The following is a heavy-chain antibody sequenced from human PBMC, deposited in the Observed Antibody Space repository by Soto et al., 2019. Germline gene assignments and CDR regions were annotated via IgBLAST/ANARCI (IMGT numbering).Heavy chain of an antibody. V-gene: IGHV3-74*01. D-gene: IGHD3-3*01. CDR3: ARDIWGGPEA. J-gene: IGHJ6*04. Sequence: VQLVESGGGLVQPGGSLRLSCAASGFTFSSYWMQWVRQTPGKGLVWVGRITNDGKSAYYGDSVEGRVTITRDNAKNTLYLQMNRLRDDDTSVLYCARDIWGGPEAWGKGTTVIVPS. CDR1: GFTFSSYW. CDR2: ITNDGKSA.